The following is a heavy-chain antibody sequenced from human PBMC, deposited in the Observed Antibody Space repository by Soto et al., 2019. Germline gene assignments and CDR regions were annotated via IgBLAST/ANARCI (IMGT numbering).Heavy chain of an antibody. V-gene: IGHV3-33*01. CDR1: GFSFSSYG. CDR2: IWYDGSNK. J-gene: IGHJ6*03. Sequence: PGGCLRLCCAAAGFSFSSYGMRWVRQAPGKGLEWVAVIWYDGSNKYYADSVKGRFTISRDNSKNTLYLQMNSLRAEDTAVYYCAIQAEYCSSTSCFDNYYSSYMYARAQHTTLPISS. CDR3: AIQAEYCSSTSCFDNYYSSYMYA. D-gene: IGHD2-2*01.